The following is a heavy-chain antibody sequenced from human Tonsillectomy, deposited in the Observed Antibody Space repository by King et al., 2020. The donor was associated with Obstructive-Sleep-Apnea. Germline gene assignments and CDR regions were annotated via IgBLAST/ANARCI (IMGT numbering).Heavy chain of an antibody. Sequence: VQLVESGGGLVQPGGSLRLSCAASGFTFSSYAMSWVRQAPGKGLEGVSGIRVSGGSTYYADSVKGRFTISRDNSKNTLYLQMNSLRAEDTAVYYCAKWTRGDEADYWGQGNLVTVSS. D-gene: IGHD2-2*01. CDR3: AKWTRGDEADY. J-gene: IGHJ4*02. CDR2: IRVSGGST. CDR1: GFTFSSYA. V-gene: IGHV3-23*04.